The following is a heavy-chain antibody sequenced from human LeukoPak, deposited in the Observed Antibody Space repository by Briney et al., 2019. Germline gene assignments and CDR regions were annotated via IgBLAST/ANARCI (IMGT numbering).Heavy chain of an antibody. V-gene: IGHV3-23*01. D-gene: IGHD6-13*01. J-gene: IGHJ4*02. CDR1: GFTFSSYA. CDR2: ISGSGGST. Sequence: GGSLRLSCAASGFTFSSYAMSWVRQAPGKGLEWVSAISGSGGSTYYADSVRGRFTTSSDNSKNTLYLQLNSLRAEDTAVYYCAKDQGGIAAAAPFDYWGQGTLVTVSS. CDR3: AKDQGGIAAAAPFDY.